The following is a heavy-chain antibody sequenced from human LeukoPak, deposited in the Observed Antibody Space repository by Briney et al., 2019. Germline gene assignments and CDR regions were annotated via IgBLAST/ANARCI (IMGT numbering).Heavy chain of an antibody. CDR1: GYSISSGYY. D-gene: IGHD2-21*01. J-gene: IGHJ4*02. V-gene: IGHV4-38-2*02. CDR2: IYHSGST. Sequence: SETLSLTCTVSGYSISSGYYWGWIRQPPGKGLEWIGSIYHSGSTYYNPSLKSRVTISVDTSKNQFSLKLSSVTAADTAVYYCARESYGGRGDYWGQGTLVTVSS. CDR3: ARESYGGRGDY.